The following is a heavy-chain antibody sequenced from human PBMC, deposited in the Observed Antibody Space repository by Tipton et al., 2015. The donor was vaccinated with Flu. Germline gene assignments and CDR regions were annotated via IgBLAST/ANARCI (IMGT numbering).Heavy chain of an antibody. CDR1: GAFVNSDIHY. CDR3: ARHVSGYYYGPFDL. Sequence: LRLSCTVSGAFVNSDIHYWAWIRQPPGKALEWIASIYSSGSTFYNPSLTRPVTISVDTSKNQFSLRLRSVTAADTAVFYCARHVSGYYYGPFDLWGQGILVTVSS. D-gene: IGHD3-22*01. CDR2: IYSSGST. V-gene: IGHV4-39*01. J-gene: IGHJ4*02.